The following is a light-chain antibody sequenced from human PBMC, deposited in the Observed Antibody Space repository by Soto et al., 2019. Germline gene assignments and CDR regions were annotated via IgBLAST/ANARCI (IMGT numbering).Light chain of an antibody. V-gene: IGLV2-14*01. Sequence: QSALTQPASVSGSPGQSITISCTGTRSDVGGYNFVSWYQYHPGKAPKLMIYDVNNRPSGVSNRFSGSKSGNTASLTISGLQAEDEADYYCSSFTISRNTVIFGGGTKVTVL. CDR1: RSDVGGYNF. J-gene: IGLJ2*01. CDR2: DVN. CDR3: SSFTISRNTVI.